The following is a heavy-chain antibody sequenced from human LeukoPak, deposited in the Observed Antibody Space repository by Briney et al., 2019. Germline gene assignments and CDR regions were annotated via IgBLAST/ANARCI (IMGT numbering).Heavy chain of an antibody. J-gene: IGHJ4*02. Sequence: PGGFLRLSCAASGFTFSSYAMSWVRQAPGKGLEWVSAISGSGGSTYYADSVKGRFTISRDNSKNTLYLQMNSLRAEDTAVYYCAKDPWSPVVVTAIDYWGQGTLVTVSS. CDR3: AKDPWSPVVVTAIDY. V-gene: IGHV3-23*01. D-gene: IGHD2-21*02. CDR2: ISGSGGST. CDR1: GFTFSSYA.